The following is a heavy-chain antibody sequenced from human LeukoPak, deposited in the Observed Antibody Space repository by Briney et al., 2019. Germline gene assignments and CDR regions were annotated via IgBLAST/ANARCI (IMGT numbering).Heavy chain of an antibody. CDR3: TRGGVYMDV. CDR1: GFTFGDYS. Sequence: GGSLRLSCAASGFTFGDYSMNWVRQAPGKGLEWVGFIRSKSHGGTTEYAVSVRGRFTISRDESKSIAYLQMNSLKTEDTAVYYCTRGGVYMDVWGKGTTVTVSS. V-gene: IGHV3-49*04. J-gene: IGHJ6*03. CDR2: IRSKSHGGTT.